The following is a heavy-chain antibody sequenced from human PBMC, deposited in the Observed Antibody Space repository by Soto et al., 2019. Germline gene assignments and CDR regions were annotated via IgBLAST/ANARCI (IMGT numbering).Heavy chain of an antibody. CDR1: GYTFTSYD. CDR3: ARLRYCRGGSCYARSLSIF. J-gene: IGHJ4*02. D-gene: IGHD2-15*01. CDR2: MNPNSGNT. V-gene: IGHV1-8*01. Sequence: QVQLVQSGAEVKKPGASVKVSCKASGYTFTSYDINWVRQATGQGLEWMGWMNPNSGNTGYAQKFQGRVTITRNTSISTAYMELSSLRSADTAVYYCARLRYCRGGSCYARSLSIFWGQGTLVTVSS.